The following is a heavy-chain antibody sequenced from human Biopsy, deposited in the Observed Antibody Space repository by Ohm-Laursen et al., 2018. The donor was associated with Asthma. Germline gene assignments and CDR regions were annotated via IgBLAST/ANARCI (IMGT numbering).Heavy chain of an antibody. D-gene: IGHD5-24*01. Sequence: GSLRLSCAASGFSVSTKYMSWVRQAPGKGLEWVSLIYSGDNTYYADSVTGRFTISRDHSKLYLQMNNLRAEDTAVYHCARISRLGYNSLDYGMDVWGQGTTVTVSS. CDR3: ARISRLGYNSLDYGMDV. CDR1: GFSVSTKY. CDR2: IYSGDNT. V-gene: IGHV3-53*01. J-gene: IGHJ6*02.